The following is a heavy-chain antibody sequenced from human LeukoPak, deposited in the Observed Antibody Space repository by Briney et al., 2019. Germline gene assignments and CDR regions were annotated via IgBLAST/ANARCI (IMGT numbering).Heavy chain of an antibody. Sequence: ASVKVSCKASGYTFTSYDINWVRQATGQGLEWMGWMNPNRGNTGYAQKFQGRVTMTRNTSISTAYMELSSLRSEDTAVYYCARVYDYYYYYGMDVWGQGTTVTASS. CDR2: MNPNRGNT. CDR3: ARVYDYYYYYGMDV. V-gene: IGHV1-8*01. D-gene: IGHD3-16*01. CDR1: GYTFTSYD. J-gene: IGHJ6*02.